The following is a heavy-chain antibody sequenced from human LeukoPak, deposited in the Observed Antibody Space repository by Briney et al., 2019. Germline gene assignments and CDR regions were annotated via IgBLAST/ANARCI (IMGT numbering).Heavy chain of an antibody. V-gene: IGHV3-74*01. CDR3: ASGSTSLDYFDY. CDR1: GLTFSDYW. D-gene: IGHD2-2*01. J-gene: IGHJ4*02. Sequence: GGSLRLSCAVSGLTFSDYWMHWVRQAPGKGLVWVSRISNDGTSTSYADSVKGRFTISRDNAKNSLYLQMNSLRAEDTAVYYCASGSTSLDYFDYWGQGTLVTVSS. CDR2: ISNDGTST.